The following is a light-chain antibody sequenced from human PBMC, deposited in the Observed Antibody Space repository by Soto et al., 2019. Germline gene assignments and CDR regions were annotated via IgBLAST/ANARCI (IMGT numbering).Light chain of an antibody. CDR3: QQYGSSPPPIT. CDR2: GAS. Sequence: EIVLTQSPGTLSLSPGKRATLSCRASQCVSSSYLAWYQQKPGQAPRLLIYGASSRATGIPDRFSGSGSGTDFTLTISRLEPEDFAVYYCQQYGSSPPPITFGQGTRLEIK. V-gene: IGKV3-20*01. J-gene: IGKJ5*01. CDR1: QCVSSSY.